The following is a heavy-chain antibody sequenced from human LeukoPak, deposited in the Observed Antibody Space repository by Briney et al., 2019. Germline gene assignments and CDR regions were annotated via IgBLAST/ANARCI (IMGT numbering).Heavy chain of an antibody. CDR1: GFTFSAYS. V-gene: IGHV3-48*04. J-gene: IGHJ4*02. Sequence: PGGSLRLSCATSGFTFSAYSMSWVRQAPGKGLEWVSHITRPGTTIYYADSVKGRFIISRDNAKDSLYLQMNSLRVEDTAVYYCLRGDRRDYWGQGTLVTVSS. CDR2: ITRPGTTI. CDR3: LRGDRRDY.